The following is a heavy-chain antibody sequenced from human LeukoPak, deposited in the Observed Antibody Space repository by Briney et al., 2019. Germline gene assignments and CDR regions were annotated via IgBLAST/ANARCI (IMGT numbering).Heavy chain of an antibody. CDR2: IGHNSGYL. CDR3: TRDPTNNS. CDR1: GFTFSSYG. J-gene: IGHJ4*02. V-gene: IGHV3-21*01. Sequence: GGSLRLSCAASGFTFSSYGMHWVRQAPGKGLEWVSSIGHNSGYLYYAESVKGRFTISRDNAQNSLYLQMDSLRAEDTAVYYCTRDPTNNSWGQGTLVTVSS.